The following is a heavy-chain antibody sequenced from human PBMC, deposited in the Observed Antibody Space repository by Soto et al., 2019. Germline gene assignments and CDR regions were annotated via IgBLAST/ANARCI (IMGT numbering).Heavy chain of an antibody. CDR3: AKDGPPYIAARISLWCFDL. V-gene: IGHV3-30*18. CDR2: ISYDGSNK. J-gene: IGHJ2*01. Sequence: QVQLVESGGGVVQPGRSLRLSCAASGFTFSSYGMHWVRQAPGKGLEWVAVISYDGSNKYYADSVKGRFTISRDNSKNTLYLQMNSLRAEDTAVYYCAKDGPPYIAARISLWCFDLWGRGTLVTVSS. D-gene: IGHD6-6*01. CDR1: GFTFSSYG.